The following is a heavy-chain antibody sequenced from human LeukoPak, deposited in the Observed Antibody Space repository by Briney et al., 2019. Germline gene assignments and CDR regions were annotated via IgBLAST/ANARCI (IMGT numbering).Heavy chain of an antibody. J-gene: IGHJ4*02. V-gene: IGHV3-23*01. D-gene: IGHD6-13*01. CDR1: GFTFSSYG. CDR3: AKDLSSSRYFDY. Sequence: GGSLRLSCAASGFTFSSYGMSWARQAPGKGLEWVSAISGSGGSTYYADSVKGRFTISRDNSKNTLYLQMNSLRAEDTAVYYCAKDLSSSRYFDYWGQGTLVTVSS. CDR2: ISGSGGST.